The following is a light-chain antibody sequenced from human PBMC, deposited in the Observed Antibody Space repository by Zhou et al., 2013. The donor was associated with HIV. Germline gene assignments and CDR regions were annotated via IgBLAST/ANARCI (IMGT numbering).Light chain of an antibody. CDR3: MQSIVQWT. Sequence: DIVMTQSPLSLPVTPGEPASISCRSSQSLLHSNGYNYLDWYLQKPGQSPQLLIYLGSNRASGVPDRFSGSGSGTDFTLKISRVEAEDVGVYYCMQSIVQWTFGQGTKVEIK. CDR1: QSLLHSNGYNY. V-gene: IGKV2-28*01. J-gene: IGKJ1*01. CDR2: LGS.